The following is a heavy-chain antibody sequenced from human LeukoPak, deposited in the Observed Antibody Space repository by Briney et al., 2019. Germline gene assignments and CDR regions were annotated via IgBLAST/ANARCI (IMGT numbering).Heavy chain of an antibody. D-gene: IGHD3-16*01. CDR1: GYTFTSYG. Sequence: ASVKVSCKASGYTFTSYGISWVRQAPGQGLEWMGWISAYNGNTNYAQKLQGRVTMTTDTSTSTAYMELRSLRSDDTAGYYCARMEGDYVWGSYSNWFDPWGQGTLVTVSS. J-gene: IGHJ5*02. CDR3: ARMEGDYVWGSYSNWFDP. V-gene: IGHV1-18*01. CDR2: ISAYNGNT.